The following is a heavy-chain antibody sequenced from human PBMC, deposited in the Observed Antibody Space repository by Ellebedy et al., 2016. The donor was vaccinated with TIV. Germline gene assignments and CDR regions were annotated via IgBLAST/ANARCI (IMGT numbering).Heavy chain of an antibody. V-gene: IGHV3-66*01. J-gene: IGHJ4*02. D-gene: IGHD5-18*01. CDR2: IYRVGST. CDR3: ARKYIDGVN. Sequence: PGGSLRLSCEASGLTVSSNYMSWVRQAPGKGLEWVSVIYRVGSTDYADSVKGRFTISRDNSKNTLYLQMNSLRAEETAVYYCARKYIDGVNWGQGTLVTVSS. CDR1: GLTVSSNY.